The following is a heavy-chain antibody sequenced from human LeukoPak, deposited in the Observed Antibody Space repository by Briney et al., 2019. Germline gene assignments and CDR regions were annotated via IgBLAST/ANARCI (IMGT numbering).Heavy chain of an antibody. V-gene: IGHV3-11*01. J-gene: IGHJ4*02. CDR2: ISSSGSTI. D-gene: IGHD2-2*01. Sequence: PGGSLRLSCAASGFTFSDYYMSWIRQAPGKGLEWVSYISSSGSTIYYADSVKGRFTISRDNAKNSLYLQMNSLRAEDTAVYYCARDAPGWHCSSTSCPPDYWGQGTLVTVSS. CDR1: GFTFSDYY. CDR3: ARDAPGWHCSSTSCPPDY.